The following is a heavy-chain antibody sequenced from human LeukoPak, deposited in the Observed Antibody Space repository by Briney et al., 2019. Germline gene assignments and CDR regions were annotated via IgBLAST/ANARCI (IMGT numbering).Heavy chain of an antibody. CDR1: GFTVSSNY. CDR2: IYSGGST. CDR3: ARDHYYGSYYYYYGMDV. Sequence: GGSLRLSCAASGFTVSSNYMSWVRQAPGKGLEWVSVIYSGGSTYYADSVKGRFTISRDNSKNTLYLQMNSLRAEDTAVYYCARDHYYGSYYYYYGMDVWGKGPRSPSPQ. J-gene: IGHJ6*01. D-gene: IGHD3-10*01. V-gene: IGHV3-53*01.